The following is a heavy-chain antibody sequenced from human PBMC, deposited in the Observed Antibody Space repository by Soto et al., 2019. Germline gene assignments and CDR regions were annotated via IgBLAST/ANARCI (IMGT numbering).Heavy chain of an antibody. V-gene: IGHV3-23*01. D-gene: IGHD2-2*01. CDR3: ARAVPAAKLNMDV. Sequence: PGGSLRLSCAASGFTFSSYAMSWVRQAPGKGLEWVSSISGSGGTTYYADSVKGRFTISRDNAKNSLYLQMNSLRAEDTAVYYCARAVPAAKLNMDVWGKGTTVTVSS. CDR2: ISGSGGTT. J-gene: IGHJ6*03. CDR1: GFTFSSYA.